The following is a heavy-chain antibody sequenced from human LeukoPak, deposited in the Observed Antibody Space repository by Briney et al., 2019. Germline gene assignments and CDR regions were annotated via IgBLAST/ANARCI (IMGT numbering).Heavy chain of an antibody. Sequence: SETLSLTCAGYGGSFSGYYWSWIRQPPGKGLEWIGEINHSGSTNYNPSLKSRVTISVDTSKNQFSLKLSSVTAADTAVYYCARAVVAIQLWSTAPYYFDYWGQGTLVTVSS. CDR3: ARAVVAIQLWSTAPYYFDY. V-gene: IGHV4-34*01. CDR2: INHSGST. CDR1: GGSFSGYY. D-gene: IGHD5-18*01. J-gene: IGHJ4*02.